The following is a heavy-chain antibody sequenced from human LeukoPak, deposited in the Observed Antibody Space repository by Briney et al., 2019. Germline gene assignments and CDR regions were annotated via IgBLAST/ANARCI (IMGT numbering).Heavy chain of an antibody. CDR2: SSPDGSST. J-gene: IGHJ4*02. Sequence: PGGSPRLSCAASGFTLSGYWMQWVRQVPGKGLVWVSRSSPDGSSTSYADSVKGRFTISRDNAKNTLYLQMNSLRAEDTAVYYCARGNWGFAYWGQGTLVTVSS. CDR3: ARGNWGFAY. CDR1: GFTLSGYW. D-gene: IGHD7-27*01. V-gene: IGHV3-74*01.